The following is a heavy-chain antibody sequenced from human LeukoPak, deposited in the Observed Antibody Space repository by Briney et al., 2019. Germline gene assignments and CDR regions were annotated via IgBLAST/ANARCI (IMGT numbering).Heavy chain of an antibody. CDR1: GGTFSSYA. CDR2: IIPIFGTA. CDR3: ARDFFMITFGGAIGY. Sequence: ASVKVSCKASGGTFSSYAISWVRQAPGQGLEWMGGIIPIFGTANYAQKFQGRVTITTDESTSTAYMELSSLRSEDTAVYYCARDFFMITFGGAIGYWGQEPWSPSPQ. V-gene: IGHV1-69*05. D-gene: IGHD3-16*01. J-gene: IGHJ4*01.